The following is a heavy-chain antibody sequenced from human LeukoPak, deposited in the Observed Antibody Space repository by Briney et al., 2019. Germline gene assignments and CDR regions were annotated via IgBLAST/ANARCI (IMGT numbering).Heavy chain of an antibody. Sequence: SETLSLTCAVYGGSFSGYYWTWIRQPPGKGLEWIGEMLHSGTTHYNPSLKSRVTISVDTSKNQFSLRLTSVTAADTAVYYCAREVANAFDIWGQGTMVTVSS. D-gene: IGHD5-12*01. CDR2: MLHSGTT. J-gene: IGHJ3*02. V-gene: IGHV4-34*12. CDR1: GGSFSGYY. CDR3: AREVANAFDI.